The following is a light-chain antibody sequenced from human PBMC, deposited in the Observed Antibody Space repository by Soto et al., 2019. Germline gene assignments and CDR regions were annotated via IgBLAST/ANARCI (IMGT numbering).Light chain of an antibody. V-gene: IGLV2-11*01. J-gene: IGLJ1*01. CDR3: CSYAGSSDKYV. Sequence: QSALTQPRSVSGSPGQSVTISCTGTSSDVGTYNYVSWYQQHPGKAPKLMIYDVTKRPSGVPDRFSGSKSGNTASLTISGLQAEDEADYYCCSYAGSSDKYVFGAGTKVTVL. CDR1: SSDVGTYNY. CDR2: DVT.